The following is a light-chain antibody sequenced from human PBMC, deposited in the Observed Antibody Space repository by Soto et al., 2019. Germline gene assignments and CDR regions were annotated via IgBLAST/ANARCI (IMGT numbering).Light chain of an antibody. Sequence: EIVLTQSPATLSLSPGERATLSCRASQSVSSYLAWYQQKPGQAPRLLIYDASNRATGIPARFSGSGSGPDFPLTISSLEPEDFAVYYCQQRSNWYTFGQGTKLEI. CDR2: DAS. V-gene: IGKV3-11*01. J-gene: IGKJ2*01. CDR1: QSVSSY. CDR3: QQRSNWYT.